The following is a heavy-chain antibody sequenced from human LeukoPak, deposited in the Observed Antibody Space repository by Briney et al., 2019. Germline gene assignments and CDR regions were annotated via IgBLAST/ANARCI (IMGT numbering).Heavy chain of an antibody. CDR2: IYYSGST. J-gene: IGHJ3*02. D-gene: IGHD2-8*01. Sequence: SETLSLTCTVSGGSISSYYWSWIRQPPGKGLEWIGYIYYSGSTNCNPSLKSRVTISVDTSKNQFSLKLGSVTAADTALYYCASLLNGAFDIWGQGTMVTVSS. CDR3: ASLLNGAFDI. CDR1: GGSISSYY. V-gene: IGHV4-59*01.